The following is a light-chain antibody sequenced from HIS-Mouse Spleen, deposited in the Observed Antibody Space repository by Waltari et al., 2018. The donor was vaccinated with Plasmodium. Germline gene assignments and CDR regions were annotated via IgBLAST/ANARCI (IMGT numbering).Light chain of an antibody. CDR3: YSAADNNLV. Sequence: SYELTQPSSVSVSPGQTARITCSGAVLAKKYARWFQQKPGQAQVLVIYKDSERPSGIPERFSGSSSGTTVTLTISGAQVEDEADYYCYSAADNNLVFGGGTKLTVL. CDR2: KDS. CDR1: VLAKKY. V-gene: IGLV3-27*01. J-gene: IGLJ3*02.